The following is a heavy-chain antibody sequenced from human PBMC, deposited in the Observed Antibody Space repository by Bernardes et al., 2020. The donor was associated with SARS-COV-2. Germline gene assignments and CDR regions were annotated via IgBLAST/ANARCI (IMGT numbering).Heavy chain of an antibody. V-gene: IGHV3-23*01. Sequence: GGSLRLSCATSGFTFSSYAMSWVRQAPGKGLEWVAAISVSGGRTYDADSVRGRFTISRDNSKNMLYLQMNSLRAEDTAVYYCAKAPPGAGGWPHTYFGLDVWGQGTTVTVS. D-gene: IGHD1-26*01. CDR3: AKAPPGAGGWPHTYFGLDV. CDR1: GFTFSSYA. J-gene: IGHJ6*02. CDR2: ISVSGGRT.